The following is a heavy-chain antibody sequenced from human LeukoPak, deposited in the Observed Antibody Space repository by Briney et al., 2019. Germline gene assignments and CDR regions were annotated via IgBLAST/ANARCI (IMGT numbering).Heavy chain of an antibody. J-gene: IGHJ5*02. CDR3: AREADSSSWYEEGWFDP. V-gene: IGHV4-4*07. CDR1: GGSISTYY. CDR2: IYTSANT. Sequence: PSETLSLTCIVSGGSISTYYWSWIRQPAGKGLEWMGRIYTSANTNYNPSLKSRVTMSVDKSKNQFSLKLRSVTAADTAVYYCAREADSSSWYEEGWFDPWPQGPLVTVSS. D-gene: IGHD6-13*01.